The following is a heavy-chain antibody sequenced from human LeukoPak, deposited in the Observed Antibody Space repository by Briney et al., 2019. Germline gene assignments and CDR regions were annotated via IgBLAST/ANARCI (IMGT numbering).Heavy chain of an antibody. D-gene: IGHD5-24*01. CDR2: IIPIVGIA. Sequence: SVKVSCKASGGTFSSYAISWVRQAPGQGLEWMGTIIPIVGIANYAQKFQGRVTITADKSTSTAYMELSSLRSEDTAVYYCARDGEMATIYSDYWGQGTLVTVSS. V-gene: IGHV1-69*04. CDR1: GGTFSSYA. J-gene: IGHJ4*02. CDR3: ARDGEMATIYSDY.